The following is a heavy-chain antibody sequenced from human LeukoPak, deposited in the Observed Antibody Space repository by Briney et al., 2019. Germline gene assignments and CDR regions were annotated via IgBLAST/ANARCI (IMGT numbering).Heavy chain of an antibody. CDR3: ARGVDSGYDIGAFDI. Sequence: GRSLRLSCAASGFTVSSNYMSWVRQAPGKGLEWVSVIYSGDNTYHADSVKGRFTIARDNSKNTLFLQMNSLRAEDTAIYYCARGVDSGYDIGAFDIWGQGTMVTVSS. V-gene: IGHV3-53*01. CDR2: IYSGDNT. D-gene: IGHD5-12*01. CDR1: GFTVSSNY. J-gene: IGHJ3*02.